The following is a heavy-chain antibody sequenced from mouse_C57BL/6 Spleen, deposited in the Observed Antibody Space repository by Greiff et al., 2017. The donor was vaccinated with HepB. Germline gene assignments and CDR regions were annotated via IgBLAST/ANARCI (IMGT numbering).Heavy chain of an antibody. D-gene: IGHD3-1*01. J-gene: IGHJ3*01. CDR3: ARFGLPAY. Sequence: QVQLQQPGAELVKPGASVKLSCKASGYTFTRYWMQWVKQRPGQGLEWIGEIDPSDSYTNYNQKFKGKATLTVDTSSSTAYMQLSSLTSEDSAVYYCARFGLPAYWGQGTLVTVSA. CDR1: GYTFTRYW. CDR2: IDPSDSYT. V-gene: IGHV1-50*01.